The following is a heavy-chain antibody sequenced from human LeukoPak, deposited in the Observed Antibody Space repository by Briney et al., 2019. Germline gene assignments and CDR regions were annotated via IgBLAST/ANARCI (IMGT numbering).Heavy chain of an antibody. CDR1: GFTFSSYA. Sequence: GGSLRLSCAASGFTFSSYAMSWVRQAPGKGLEWVSSISSSSSYIYYADSVKGRFTISRDNAKNSLYLQMNSLRAEDTAVYYCAKQQLVEPLYYFDYWGQGTLVTVSS. CDR2: ISSSSSYI. V-gene: IGHV3-21*01. CDR3: AKQQLVEPLYYFDY. D-gene: IGHD6-13*01. J-gene: IGHJ4*02.